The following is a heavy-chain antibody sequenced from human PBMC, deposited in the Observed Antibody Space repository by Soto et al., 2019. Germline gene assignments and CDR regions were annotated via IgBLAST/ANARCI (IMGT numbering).Heavy chain of an antibody. CDR1: GGSISSYY. D-gene: IGHD3-16*01. J-gene: IGHJ4*02. CDR3: SSHDYVWGLDY. CDR2: IYTSGST. V-gene: IGHV4-4*07. Sequence: QVQLQESGPGLVKPSETLSLTCTVSGGSISSYYWSWIRQPAGKGLEWIGRIYTSGSTNYNPSLKRRVTLSVHTSKNQFHLKRSSVTAADTAVYYCSSHDYVWGLDYWGQGTLVTVSS.